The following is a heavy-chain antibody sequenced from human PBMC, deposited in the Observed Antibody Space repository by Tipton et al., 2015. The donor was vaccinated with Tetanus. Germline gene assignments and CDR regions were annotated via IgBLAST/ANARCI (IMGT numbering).Heavy chain of an antibody. Sequence: TLSLTCTVSGGSVSSGSYYWSWIRQPPGKGLEWIGYIYYSGSTNYNPSLKSRVTISLDTSKNQFSLKLSSVTAADTAVYYCARVALTAFSYGFDYWGQGTLVTVSS. CDR2: IYYSGST. J-gene: IGHJ4*02. CDR3: ARVALTAFSYGFDY. CDR1: GGSVSSGSYY. D-gene: IGHD2-21*01. V-gene: IGHV4-61*01.